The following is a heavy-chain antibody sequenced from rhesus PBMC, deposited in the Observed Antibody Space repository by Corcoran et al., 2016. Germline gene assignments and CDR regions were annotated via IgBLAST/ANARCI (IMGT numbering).Heavy chain of an antibody. V-gene: IGHV1-111*02. J-gene: IGHJ4*01. CDR1: GYTFTDYY. CDR3: ATGLGWELQDY. D-gene: IGHD1-44*02. CDR2: VDPEDGAA. Sequence: EVQLVQSGAEVKKPGASVKISCKASGYTFTDYYLHWVRQAPGKGLEWMGRVDPEDGAAKHAKKFQDRVTITADTSTDVAYMELSSLRSEDTAVYYCATGLGWELQDYWGQGVLVTVSS.